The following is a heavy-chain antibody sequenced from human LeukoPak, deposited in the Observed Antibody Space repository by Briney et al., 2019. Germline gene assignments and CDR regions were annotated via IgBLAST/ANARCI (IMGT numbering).Heavy chain of an antibody. CDR2: ISYDGSNK. V-gene: IGHV3-30*03. D-gene: IGHD5-18*01. CDR3: ARVPVGQYSYDS. Sequence: GGSLRLSCAASGFTFSSYGIHWVRQAPGKGLEWVAVISYDGSNKYYADSVKGRFTVSRDNAKNTLYLQMNTLRAEDTAVYYCARVPVGQYSYDSWGQGSLVTVSS. J-gene: IGHJ5*02. CDR1: GFTFSSYG.